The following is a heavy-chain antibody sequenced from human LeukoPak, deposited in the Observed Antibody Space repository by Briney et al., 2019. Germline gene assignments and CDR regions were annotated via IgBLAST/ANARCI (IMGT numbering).Heavy chain of an antibody. CDR1: GFTFSSYA. J-gene: IGHJ4*02. D-gene: IGHD6-6*01. CDR3: AKSQLGGLQSDAFDY. CDR2: SSGSGGST. V-gene: IGHV3-23*01. Sequence: GGSLRLSCAASGFTFSSYAMSWVRQAPGKGLEWVSSSSGSGGSTKYADSVKGRFTISRDNSKNTLYLQMNSLRAEDTAVYYCAKSQLGGLQSDAFDYWGQGTLVTVSS.